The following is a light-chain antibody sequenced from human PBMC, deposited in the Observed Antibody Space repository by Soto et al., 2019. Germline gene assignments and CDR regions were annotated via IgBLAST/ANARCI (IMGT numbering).Light chain of an antibody. V-gene: IGLV2-14*03. CDR2: DVS. Sequence: QSVLTQPASVSGSPGQSITISCTGTSSDVGGYIYVSWYQHHPGEAPKLMIYDVSYRPSGVSDRFSGSKSGNTASLTIPGLQAEDEADYYCSSYASNSTPFLFGAGTKVTGL. CDR1: SSDVGGYIY. CDR3: SSYASNSTPFL. J-gene: IGLJ1*01.